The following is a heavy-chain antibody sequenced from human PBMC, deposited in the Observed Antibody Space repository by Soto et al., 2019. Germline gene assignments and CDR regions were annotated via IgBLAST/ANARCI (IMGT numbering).Heavy chain of an antibody. CDR2: IDPSDSYT. J-gene: IGHJ6*02. CDR1: GYSFTSYW. CDR3: ARLPPYYYDSSGAYYYYGMDV. Sequence: GESLKISCKGSGYSFTSYWISWVRQMPGKGLEWMGRIDPSDSYTNYSPSFQGHVTISADKSISTAYLQWSSLKASDTAMYYCARLPPYYYDSSGAYYYYGMDVWGQGTTVTVSS. V-gene: IGHV5-10-1*01. D-gene: IGHD3-22*01.